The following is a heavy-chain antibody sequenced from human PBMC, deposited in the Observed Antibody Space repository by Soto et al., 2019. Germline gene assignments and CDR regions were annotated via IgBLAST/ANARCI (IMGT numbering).Heavy chain of an antibody. J-gene: IGHJ4*02. V-gene: IGHV1-24*01. CDR1: GYTLTELS. CDR2: FDPEDGET. Sequence: ASVKVSCKVSGYTLTELSMHWVRQAPGKGLEWMGGFDPEDGETIYAQKFQGRVTMTEDTSTDTAYMELSSLRSEDTAVYYCATDTSTGITSTGRDWSSFDYWGQGTLVTVSS. CDR3: ATDTSTGITSTGRDWSSFDY. D-gene: IGHD2-2*01.